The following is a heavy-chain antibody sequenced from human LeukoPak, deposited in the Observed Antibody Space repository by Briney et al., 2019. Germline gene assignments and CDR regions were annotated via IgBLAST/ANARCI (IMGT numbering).Heavy chain of an antibody. J-gene: IGHJ4*02. Sequence: GGSLRLSCAASGFTFSTYAMHWVRQAPGKGLEWVAVISYDGSNIYYADSVKGRFTISRDNSKNTLYLQMNSLRAEDTAVYYCARARSEAKRTFDYWGQGTLVTVSS. V-gene: IGHV3-30-3*01. CDR1: GFTFSTYA. CDR2: ISYDGSNI. CDR3: ARARSEAKRTFDY.